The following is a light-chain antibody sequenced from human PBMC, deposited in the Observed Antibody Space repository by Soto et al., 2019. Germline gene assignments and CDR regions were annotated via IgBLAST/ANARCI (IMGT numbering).Light chain of an antibody. CDR3: KSYAGSNTYV. CDR2: EVV. J-gene: IGLJ1*01. Sequence: QSVLTQPPSAPGSPGQSVTISCTGTKNDVGFYDFVSWYQHHPGKAPRLIIYEVVQRPSGVPDRFSGSKSGNTASLTVSGLQAADEADYFCKSYAGSNTYVFGSGTKLTVL. CDR1: KNDVGFYDF. V-gene: IGLV2-8*01.